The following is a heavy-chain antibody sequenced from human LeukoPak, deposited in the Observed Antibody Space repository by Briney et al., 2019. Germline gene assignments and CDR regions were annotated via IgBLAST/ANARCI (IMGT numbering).Heavy chain of an antibody. CDR2: IYYSGST. J-gene: IGHJ1*01. CDR1: GGSISSGGYY. D-gene: IGHD4-17*01. V-gene: IGHV4-31*03. Sequence: PSETLSLTCTVSGGSISSGGYYWSWIRQHPGKGLEWIGYIYYSGSTYYNPSLKSRVTISVDTSKNQFSLKLSSVTAADTAVYYCARGGKDDYGDYEYFQHWGQGTLVTVSS. CDR3: ARGGKDDYGDYEYFQH.